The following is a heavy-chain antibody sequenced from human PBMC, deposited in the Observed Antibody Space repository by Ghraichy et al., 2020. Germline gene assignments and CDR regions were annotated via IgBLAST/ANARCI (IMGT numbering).Heavy chain of an antibody. D-gene: IGHD1/OR15-1a*01. CDR3: ATLLGTVTTLDN. CDR1: GFTFSNLL. CDR2: IWPDGSGI. V-gene: IGHV3-7*01. J-gene: IGHJ4*02. Sequence: GGSLRLSCAVSGFTFSNLLMAWVRQPPGKGLEWVATIWPDGSGIQYLGSVKGRFTISRDNAGNSLYLRMNSLRAEDTAVYFCATLLGTVTTLDNWGLGTLVTVSS.